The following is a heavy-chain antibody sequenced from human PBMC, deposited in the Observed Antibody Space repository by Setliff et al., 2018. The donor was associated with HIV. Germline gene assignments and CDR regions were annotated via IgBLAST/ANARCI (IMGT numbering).Heavy chain of an antibody. V-gene: IGHV1-46*01. CDR2: INANGGGT. CDR3: ARVAVPGLAYFPH. J-gene: IGHJ1*01. D-gene: IGHD6-19*01. Sequence: ASVKVSCKPSGYTFTTYGLSWVRQAPGQGLEWMGIINANGGGTSYAQKFQGRVTITRDTSTNTVYMEMSGLRSEDTAVFYCARVAVPGLAYFPHWGQGTLVTVSS. CDR1: GYTFTTYG.